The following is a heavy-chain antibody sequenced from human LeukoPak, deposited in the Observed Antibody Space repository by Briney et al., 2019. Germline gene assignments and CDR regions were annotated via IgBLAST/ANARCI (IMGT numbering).Heavy chain of an antibody. Sequence: PSETPSLTCTVSGGSISSYYWSWIRQPPGKGLEWIGYIYYSGSTNYNPSLKSRVAISVDTSKNQFSLKLSSVTAADTAVYYCARLGVEMATITNLYYYYYMDVWGKGTTVTVSS. CDR3: ARLGVEMATITNLYYYYYMDV. J-gene: IGHJ6*03. CDR1: GGSISSYY. CDR2: IYYSGST. V-gene: IGHV4-59*01. D-gene: IGHD5-24*01.